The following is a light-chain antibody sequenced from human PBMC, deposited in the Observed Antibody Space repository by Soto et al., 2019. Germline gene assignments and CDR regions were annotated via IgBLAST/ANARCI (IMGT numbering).Light chain of an antibody. V-gene: IGKV3-20*01. J-gene: IGKJ4*01. CDR2: GAS. Sequence: EIVLTQSPGTLSLSPGERATLSCRASQSVSSNFLAWFQQKPGQAPRFVIYGASSRATGIPDRFSGSGSGTDFTLTISRLEPEDFAVYYCQQYGSSTLTFGGGNKVEIK. CDR3: QQYGSSTLT. CDR1: QSVSSNF.